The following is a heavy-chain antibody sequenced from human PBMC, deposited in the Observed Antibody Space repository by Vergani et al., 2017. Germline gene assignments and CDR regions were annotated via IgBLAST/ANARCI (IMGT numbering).Heavy chain of an antibody. CDR3: ARSVESAAFDV. Sequence: EVQLVESGGGLVQPGGSLRLSCAASGFTFSSYEMNWVRQAPGKGLEWVSSINSSTNYIYYADSVKGRFTISRDNAKNSLYLQMNSLRAEDTAIYYCARSVESAAFDVWGQGTMVTVSS. CDR2: INSSTNYI. J-gene: IGHJ3*01. CDR1: GFTFSSYE. V-gene: IGHV3-48*03.